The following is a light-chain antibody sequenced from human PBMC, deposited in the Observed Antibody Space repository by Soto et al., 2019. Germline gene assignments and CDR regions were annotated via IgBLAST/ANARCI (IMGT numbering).Light chain of an antibody. CDR3: QQYNNWPLT. V-gene: IGKV3-15*01. CDR2: GAS. CDR1: QSVSSS. Sequence: EIVMTQSPATLSVSPGERATLSCRASQSVSSSLAWYQQKPGQAPRLLIYGASTRATGIPARFSGSGSGTEFTLTISSLQSEDFALYYCQQYNNWPLTFGGGTKVGIK. J-gene: IGKJ4*01.